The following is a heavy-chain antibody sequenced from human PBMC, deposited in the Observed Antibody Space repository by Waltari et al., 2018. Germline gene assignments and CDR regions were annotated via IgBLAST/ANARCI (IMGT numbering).Heavy chain of an antibody. D-gene: IGHD2-21*01. J-gene: IGHJ4*02. V-gene: IGHV3-23*01. CDR3: ARALYSPYYFDS. CDR1: GFTFSSYA. CDR2: ISGTGRTT. Sequence: VQLLESGGGLVQPGGSLRLSCAASGFTFSSYAMNWVRQAPGKGLEWVSVISGTGRTTYYGDSVKGRFTISRDNSNNMLYLQMNSLRAEDTAVYYCARALYSPYYFDSWGQGTLVTVSS.